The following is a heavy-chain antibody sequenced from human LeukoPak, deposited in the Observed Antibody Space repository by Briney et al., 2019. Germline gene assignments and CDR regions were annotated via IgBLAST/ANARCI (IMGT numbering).Heavy chain of an antibody. D-gene: IGHD3-22*01. J-gene: IGHJ4*02. Sequence: PGGSLRLSCAASGFTFSSYAMSWVRQAPGKGLEWVSGISWNSGSIGYADSVKGRFTTSRDNAKNSLYLQMNSLRAEDTALYYCAKDIGYYDSSGYPLDYWGQGTLVTVSS. CDR3: AKDIGYYDSSGYPLDY. V-gene: IGHV3-9*01. CDR2: ISWNSGSI. CDR1: GFTFSSYA.